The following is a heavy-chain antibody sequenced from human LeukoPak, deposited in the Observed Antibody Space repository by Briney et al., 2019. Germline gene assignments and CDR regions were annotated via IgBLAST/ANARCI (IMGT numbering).Heavy chain of an antibody. CDR3: SGDPGDY. Sequence: QPGGSLRLSCAASGFTFSTYSMNWVRQAPGKGLEWVSYISSSSTIYYADSVKGRFTISRDNAKNSLYLQMNSLRAEDSAVYFCSGDPGDYWGQGTLVTVSS. D-gene: IGHD3-10*01. V-gene: IGHV3-48*01. CDR1: GFTFSTYS. CDR2: ISSSSTI. J-gene: IGHJ4*02.